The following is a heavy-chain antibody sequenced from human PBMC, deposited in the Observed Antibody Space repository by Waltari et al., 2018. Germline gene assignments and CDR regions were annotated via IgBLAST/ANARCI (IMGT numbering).Heavy chain of an antibody. D-gene: IGHD6-19*01. Sequence: QVQLVQSGAEVRKPGASVRVSCKASGYTFSDYYIHWVRQAPGEGLEWMGRISPKTGVTNYAQSYEGRVTMTRDTSVSTVYMELKWLRSDETALYFCARGRRIRSFESNGWFYWGQEPWSPSPQ. CDR3: ARGRRIRSFESNGWFY. CDR2: ISPKTGVT. CDR1: GYTFSDYY. J-gene: IGHJ4*02. V-gene: IGHV1-2*06.